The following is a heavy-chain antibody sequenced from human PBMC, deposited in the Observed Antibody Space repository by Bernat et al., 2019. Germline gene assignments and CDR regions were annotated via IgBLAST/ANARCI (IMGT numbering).Heavy chain of an antibody. V-gene: IGHV3-15*01. CDR3: TPATYYDFWTTSAL. CDR2: IKSKTDGETT. D-gene: IGHD3-3*01. J-gene: IGHJ1*01. Sequence: EVKLVESGGGLIAPGGSHRLSCVASGFTFGNAWMNWIRQAPGKGLEWVGRIKSKTDGETTDFAASVKGRFSISRDDSKDTLDLEMNSLQTPDPAVYYCTPATYYDFWTTSALRGQGALVTVSS. CDR1: GFTFGNAW.